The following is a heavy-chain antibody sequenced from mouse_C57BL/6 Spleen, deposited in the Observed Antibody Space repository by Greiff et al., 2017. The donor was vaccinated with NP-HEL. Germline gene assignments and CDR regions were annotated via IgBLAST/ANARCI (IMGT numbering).Heavy chain of an antibody. CDR3: ASFITTGGFAY. D-gene: IGHD1-2*01. CDR1: GYAFSSSW. V-gene: IGHV1-82*01. Sequence: VMLVESGPELVKPGASVKISCKASGYAFSSSWMNWVKQRPGKGLEWIGRIYPGDGDTNYNGKFKGKATLTADKSSSTAYMQLSSLTSEDSAVYFCASFITTGGFAYWGQGTLVTVSA. CDR2: IYPGDGDT. J-gene: IGHJ3*01.